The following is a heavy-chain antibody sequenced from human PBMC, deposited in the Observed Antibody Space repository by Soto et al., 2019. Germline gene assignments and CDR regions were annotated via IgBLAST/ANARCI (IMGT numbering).Heavy chain of an antibody. D-gene: IGHD2-2*01. CDR3: ASMEDIVVVPAANDAFDI. J-gene: IGHJ3*02. CDR1: GGSFSGYY. Sequence: SETLSLTCAVYGGSFSGYYWSWIRQPPGKGLEWIGEINHSGSTNYNPSLKSRVTISVDTSKNQFSLKLSSVTAADTAVYYCASMEDIVVVPAANDAFDIWGQGTMVTVSS. V-gene: IGHV4-34*01. CDR2: INHSGST.